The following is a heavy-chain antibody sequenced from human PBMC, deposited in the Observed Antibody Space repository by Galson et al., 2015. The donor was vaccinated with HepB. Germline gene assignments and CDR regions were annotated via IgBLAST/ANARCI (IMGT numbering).Heavy chain of an antibody. J-gene: IGHJ4*02. CDR2: ISPYNRYT. D-gene: IGHD6-6*01. V-gene: IGHV1-18*01. CDR1: GYTFSDYS. Sequence: SVKVSCKASGYTFSDYSITWVRQAPGQGLEWMGWISPYNRYTDYAQKFQGRVTMTTDTSTSTAYMELRSLRFDDTAVYYCARARYSTSPPDYWGQGTLATVSS. CDR3: ARARYSTSPPDY.